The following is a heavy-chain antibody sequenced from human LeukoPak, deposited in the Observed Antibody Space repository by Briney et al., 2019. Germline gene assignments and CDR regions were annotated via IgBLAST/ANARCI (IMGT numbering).Heavy chain of an antibody. CDR2: IKSQIDGGTT. D-gene: IGHD4-17*01. CDR3: TTSTMTHDAFDI. Sequence: GGSPRLSCAASGFTFNNAWMTWVRQDPGKGLEWVGRIKSQIDGGTTDYAAPVKGRFTISRDDSRNTLFLQMNSLKSEDTAVYYCTTSTMTHDAFDIWGQGTMVTVSS. V-gene: IGHV3-15*01. J-gene: IGHJ3*02. CDR1: GFTFNNAW.